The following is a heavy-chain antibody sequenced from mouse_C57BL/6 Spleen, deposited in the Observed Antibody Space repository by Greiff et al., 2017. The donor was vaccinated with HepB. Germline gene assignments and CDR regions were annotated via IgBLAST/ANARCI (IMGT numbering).Heavy chain of an antibody. CDR1: GYTFTDYY. J-gene: IGHJ2*01. CDR2: INPNNGGT. Sequence: EVQLQQSGPELVKPGASVKISCKASGYTFTDYYMNWVKQSHGKSLEWIGDINPNNGGTSYNQKFKGKATLTVDKSSSTAYMELRSLTSEDSAVYYCARGTTVERGDYWGQGTTLTVSS. CDR3: ARGTTVERGDY. D-gene: IGHD1-1*01. V-gene: IGHV1-26*01.